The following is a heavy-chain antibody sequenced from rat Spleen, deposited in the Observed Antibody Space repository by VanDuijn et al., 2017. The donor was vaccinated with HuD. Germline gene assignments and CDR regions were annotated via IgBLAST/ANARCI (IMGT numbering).Heavy chain of an antibody. V-gene: IGHV5-25*01. CDR1: GFTFSHYC. D-gene: IGHD1-6*01. CDR2: ICTGVDKT. Sequence: EAQLMESGGGLVQPGRSMKLSCSASGFTFSHYCMTWVRQAPAKSLDWVASICTGVDKTNYRDSVKGRFTISRDNAKSTLYLQMDSLRSEDTATYYCARGNMDSTDYYHYFDYWGQGVMVTVSS. J-gene: IGHJ2*01. CDR3: ARGNMDSTDYYHYFDY.